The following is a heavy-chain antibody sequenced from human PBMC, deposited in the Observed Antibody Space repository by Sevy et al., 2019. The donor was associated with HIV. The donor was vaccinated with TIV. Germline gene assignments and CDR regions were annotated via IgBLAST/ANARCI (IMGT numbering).Heavy chain of an antibody. CDR3: ATSPGIANWFDP. D-gene: IGHD6-13*01. CDR1: GYTFTSYG. Sequence: ASVKVSCKASGYTFTSYGISWVRQAPGQGLEWMGWISAYNGNTNYAQKLQGRVTMTTDTSTSTAYMELRSLRSDDTAVYNCATSPGIANWFDPWGQGTLVTVSS. J-gene: IGHJ5*02. CDR2: ISAYNGNT. V-gene: IGHV1-18*01.